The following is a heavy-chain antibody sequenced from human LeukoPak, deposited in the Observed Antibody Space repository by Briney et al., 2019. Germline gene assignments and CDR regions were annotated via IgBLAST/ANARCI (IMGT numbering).Heavy chain of an antibody. Sequence: GGSPRLSCAASGFTFSSYSMNRVRQAPGKGLEWVSSISSSSSYIYYADSVKGRFTISRDNAKNSLYLQMNSLSAEDTAVYYCAKGDGAYYYGSGSSPFDYWGQGTLVTVSS. CDR1: GFTFSSYS. J-gene: IGHJ4*02. CDR3: AKGDGAYYYGSGSSPFDY. V-gene: IGHV3-21*01. D-gene: IGHD3-10*01. CDR2: ISSSSSYI.